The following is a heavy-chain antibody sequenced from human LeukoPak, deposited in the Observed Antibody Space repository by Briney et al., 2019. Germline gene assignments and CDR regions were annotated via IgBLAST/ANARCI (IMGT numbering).Heavy chain of an antibody. Sequence: PGGSLRLSCAASGFTFSSYGMHWVRQAPGKGLEWVAVIWYDGSNKYYADSVKGRFTISRDNSKNTLYLQMNSLRSEDTAVYYCARGYCSGGSCYFSQDFDYWGQGTLVTVSS. CDR2: IWYDGSNK. D-gene: IGHD2-15*01. J-gene: IGHJ4*02. V-gene: IGHV3-33*01. CDR1: GFTFSSYG. CDR3: ARGYCSGGSCYFSQDFDY.